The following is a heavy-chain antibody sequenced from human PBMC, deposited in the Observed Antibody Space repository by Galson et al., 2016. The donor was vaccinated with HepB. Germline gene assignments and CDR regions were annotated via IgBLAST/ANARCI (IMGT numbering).Heavy chain of an antibody. Sequence: SVKVSCKASGYTFTSYAIHWVRQAPGQRLEWMGWINAGNGNTKCSQKFQGRVTITRDTSASTAYMELSSLRSEDTAVYYCERVDYSSSWFAFDIWGQGTMVTVSS. V-gene: IGHV1-3*01. CDR3: ERVDYSSSWFAFDI. J-gene: IGHJ3*02. CDR2: INAGNGNT. CDR1: GYTFTSYA. D-gene: IGHD6-13*01.